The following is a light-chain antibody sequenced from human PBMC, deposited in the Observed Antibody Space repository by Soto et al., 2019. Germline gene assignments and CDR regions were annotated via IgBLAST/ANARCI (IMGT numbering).Light chain of an antibody. Sequence: QSVLTQPPSVSGAPGQRVTLSCTGSSSNIGAGYDVHWYQQLPGTAPKLLIYGNTNRPSGVPDRFSGSKSGTSASLAITGLQAEDEADYYCQSYDSGLGGHWVFGGGTKVTVL. CDR3: QSYDSGLGGHWV. V-gene: IGLV1-40*01. J-gene: IGLJ3*02. CDR1: SSNIGAGYD. CDR2: GNT.